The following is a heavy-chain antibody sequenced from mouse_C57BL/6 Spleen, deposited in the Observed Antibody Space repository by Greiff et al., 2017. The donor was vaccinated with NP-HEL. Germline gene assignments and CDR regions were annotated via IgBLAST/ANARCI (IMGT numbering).Heavy chain of an antibody. J-gene: IGHJ1*03. D-gene: IGHD2-12*01. CDR1: GYTFTDYN. V-gene: IGHV1-18*01. CDR3: ARSLYYTRYFDV. CDR2: INPNNGGT. Sequence: EVQLQQSGPELVKPGASVKIPCKASGYTFTDYNMDWVQQSHGKSLEWIGDINPNNGGTIYNQKFKGKATLTVDKSSSTAYMELRSLTSEDTAVYYCARSLYYTRYFDVWGTGTTVTVSS.